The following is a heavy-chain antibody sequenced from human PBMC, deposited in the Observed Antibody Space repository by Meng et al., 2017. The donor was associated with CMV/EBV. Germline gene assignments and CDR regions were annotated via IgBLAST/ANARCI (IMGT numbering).Heavy chain of an antibody. D-gene: IGHD6-13*01. CDR2: MNPNSGNT. Sequence: ASVKVSCKASGYTFTSYDINWVRQATGQGLEWMGWMNPNSGNTGYAQKFQGRVTITRNTSISTAYMELSSLRSDDTAVYYCARDYLIAAAGTNYYYGMDVWGQGTTVTVSS. CDR3: ARDYLIAAAGTNYYYGMDV. V-gene: IGHV1-8*03. J-gene: IGHJ6*02. CDR1: GYTFTSYD.